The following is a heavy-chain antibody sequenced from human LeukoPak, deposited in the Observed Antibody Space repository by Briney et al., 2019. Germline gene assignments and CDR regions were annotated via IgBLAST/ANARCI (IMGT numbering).Heavy chain of an antibody. D-gene: IGHD3-22*01. CDR3: ALYDSSGYPARFDY. J-gene: IGHJ4*02. Sequence: ASVKVSCKASGYTFTSYGISWVRQAPGQGLEWMGWIGAYNGNTNYAQKFQGRVTMTTDTSTSTAYMELRSLRSDDTAVYYCALYDSSGYPARFDYWGQGALVTVSS. CDR2: IGAYNGNT. V-gene: IGHV1-18*01. CDR1: GYTFTSYG.